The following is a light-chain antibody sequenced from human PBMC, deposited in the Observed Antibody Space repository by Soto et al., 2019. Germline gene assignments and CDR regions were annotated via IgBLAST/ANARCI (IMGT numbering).Light chain of an antibody. CDR3: QQYGSSPLT. CDR2: GAS. J-gene: IGKJ4*01. Sequence: EIVLTQSPATLSLSPGERATLSCRASQSVSSNLAWYQEKPGQAPRVLIYGASSRATGIPDRFSGSGAGTDFTLTISRLEPEDFAVYYCQQYGSSPLTFGGGTKVDIK. CDR1: QSVSSN. V-gene: IGKV3-20*01.